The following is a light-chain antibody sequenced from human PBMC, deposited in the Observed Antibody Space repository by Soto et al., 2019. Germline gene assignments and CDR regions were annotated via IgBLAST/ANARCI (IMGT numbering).Light chain of an antibody. Sequence: QSVLTQPPSASGTPGQRVTISCSGSSSNIGSNTVNWYQQLPGTAPKLLIYASTNRPSGVPDRFSGSKSDTSASLAITGLQIDDEADYYCQSYDTGLTGHVLFGGGTQLTVL. V-gene: IGLV1-44*01. CDR1: SSNIGSNT. CDR3: QSYDTGLTGHVL. CDR2: AST. J-gene: IGLJ2*01.